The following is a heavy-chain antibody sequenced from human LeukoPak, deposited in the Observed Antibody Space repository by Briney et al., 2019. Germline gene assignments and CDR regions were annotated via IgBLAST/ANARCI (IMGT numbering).Heavy chain of an antibody. CDR3: ARVDFWSGYSPWDY. CDR1: GCTFSSYW. V-gene: IGHV3-7*01. D-gene: IGHD3-3*01. Sequence: GGSLRHSCAASGCTFSSYWMSWVRQAPGKGLEWVANVRQDGNEKFYVDSVKGRFIISTDNAKNSLYLQMNSLKAEDTAVYYCARVDFWSGYSPWDYWGQGILVTVSS. CDR2: VRQDGNEK. J-gene: IGHJ4*02.